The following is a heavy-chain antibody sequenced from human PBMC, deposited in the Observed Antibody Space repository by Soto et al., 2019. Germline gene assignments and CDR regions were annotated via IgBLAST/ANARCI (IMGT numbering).Heavy chain of an antibody. CDR1: GYTFTSYA. V-gene: IGHV1-3*01. CDR3: ASRGYSGYDHYYCYYMDV. D-gene: IGHD5-12*01. Sequence: ASVKVSCKASGYTFTSYAMHWVRQAPGQRLEWMGWINAGNGNTKYSQKFQGRVTITRDTSASTAYMELSSLRSEDTAVYYCASRGYSGYDHYYCYYMDVWGKGTTVTVSS. CDR2: INAGNGNT. J-gene: IGHJ6*03.